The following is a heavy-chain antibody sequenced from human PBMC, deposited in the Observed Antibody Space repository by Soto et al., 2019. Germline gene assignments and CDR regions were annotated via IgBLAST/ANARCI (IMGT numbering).Heavy chain of an antibody. CDR3: ARQIGDFGYDLSH. V-gene: IGHV5-51*01. CDR1: GYSFTTDW. J-gene: IGHJ4*02. D-gene: IGHD3-3*01. Sequence: GESLKISCEGSGYSFTTDWSGWVRQRRGKGLERLAIVSTGNSDKTYTPPLQGQLTTSADKSINTAYLKWSSLKASDTAMYYCARQIGDFGYDLSHWGQGTLVTVSS. CDR2: VSTGNSDK.